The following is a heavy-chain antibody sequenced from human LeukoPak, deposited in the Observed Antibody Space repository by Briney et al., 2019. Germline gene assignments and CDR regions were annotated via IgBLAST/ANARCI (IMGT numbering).Heavy chain of an antibody. D-gene: IGHD3-10*01. CDR3: ARDLASEMVPAYGMDV. CDR1: GFTVSSNY. J-gene: IGHJ6*02. CDR2: IYSGGST. Sequence: GGSLRLSCAASGFTVSSNYMSWVRQAPGKGLEWVSVIYSGGSTYYADSVKGRFTISRDNSKNTLYLQMNSLRAEDTAVYYCARDLASEMVPAYGMDVWGQGTTVTVSS. V-gene: IGHV3-66*01.